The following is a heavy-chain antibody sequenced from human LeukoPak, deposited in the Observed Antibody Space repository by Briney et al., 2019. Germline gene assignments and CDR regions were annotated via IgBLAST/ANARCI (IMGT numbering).Heavy chain of an antibody. V-gene: IGHV3-43*02. Sequence: LPGVSQRLSCAASGFTFDDYAMHWVRQAPGKGLEWVSLISGDGGSTYYADSVRGRFTISRDNSKNSLYLQMDSLRTEDTAFYYCAKEIDTLGTNAFDIWGQGTMVTVSS. D-gene: IGHD2-15*01. CDR3: AKEIDTLGTNAFDI. CDR1: GFTFDDYA. CDR2: ISGDGGST. J-gene: IGHJ3*02.